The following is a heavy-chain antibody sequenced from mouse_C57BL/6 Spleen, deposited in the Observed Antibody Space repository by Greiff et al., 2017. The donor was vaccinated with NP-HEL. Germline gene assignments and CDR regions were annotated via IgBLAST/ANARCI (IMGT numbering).Heavy chain of an antibody. D-gene: IGHD2-1*01. CDR3: ARGGNYYAMDY. Sequence: QVQLQQSGPELVKPGASVKISCKASGYSFTSYYIHWVKQRPGQGLEWIGWIYPGSGNTKYNETFKGKATLTADTSSSTAYMQLSSLTSEDSAVYYCARGGNYYAMDYWGQGTSVTVSS. CDR2: IYPGSGNT. J-gene: IGHJ4*01. CDR1: GYSFTSYY. V-gene: IGHV1-66*01.